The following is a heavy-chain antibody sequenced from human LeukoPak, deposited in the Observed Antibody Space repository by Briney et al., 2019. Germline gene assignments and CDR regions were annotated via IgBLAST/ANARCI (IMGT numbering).Heavy chain of an antibody. J-gene: IGHJ4*02. CDR3: ARDRRGLITTDPLDY. V-gene: IGHV3-21*01. CDR2: ISSSSSYI. Sequence: PGGSLRLSCAASGFTFSSYSMNWVRQAPGKGLEWVSSISSSSSYIYYADSVKGRFTISRDNAKNSLYLQMNSLRAEDTAVYYCARDRRGLITTDPLDYWGQGTLVTVSS. CDR1: GFTFSSYS. D-gene: IGHD4-17*01.